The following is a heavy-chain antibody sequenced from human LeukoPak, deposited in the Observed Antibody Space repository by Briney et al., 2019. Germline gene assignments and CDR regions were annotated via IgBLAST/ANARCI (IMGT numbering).Heavy chain of an antibody. V-gene: IGHV4-34*01. D-gene: IGHD3-16*02. CDR3: ARVDYVWGSYRYTSNFDY. CDR1: GGSFSGYY. J-gene: IGHJ4*02. CDR2: INHSGST. Sequence: SEALSLTCAVYGGSFSGYYWSWIRQPPGKGLEWIGEINHSGSTNYNPSLKSRVTISVDTSKNQFSLKLSSVTAADTAVYYCARVDYVWGSYRYTSNFDYWGQGTLVTVSS.